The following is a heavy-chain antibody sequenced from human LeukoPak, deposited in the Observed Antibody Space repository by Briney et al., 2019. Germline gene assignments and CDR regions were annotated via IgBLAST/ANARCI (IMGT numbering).Heavy chain of an antibody. CDR2: ISSSSSYI. Sequence: GGSLRLSCAASGFTFSSYSMNWVRQAPGKGLEWVSSISSSSSYIYYADSVKGRFTISRDNAKNSLYLQMNSLRAEDTAVYYCAREGTVTTYYYYGMDVWGQGTTVTVSS. V-gene: IGHV3-21*01. D-gene: IGHD4-17*01. CDR3: AREGTVTTYYYYGMDV. J-gene: IGHJ6*02. CDR1: GFTFSSYS.